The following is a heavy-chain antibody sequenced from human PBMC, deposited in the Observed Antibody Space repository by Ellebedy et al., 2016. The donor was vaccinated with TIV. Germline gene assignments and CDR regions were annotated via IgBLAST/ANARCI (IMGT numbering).Heavy chain of an antibody. CDR1: GFTLNNSA. Sequence: ASVKVSXXASGFTLNNSAVQWVRQARGQPLEWIGWIVAGSSNTNYAPKFRERVTINRDMSKDSASLNFSSLRAEDTAVYYCAATPSAGSFYIYYGMDVWGQGTTVTVSS. CDR2: IVAGSSNT. J-gene: IGHJ6*02. V-gene: IGHV1-58*01. D-gene: IGHD3-10*01. CDR3: AATPSAGSFYIYYGMDV.